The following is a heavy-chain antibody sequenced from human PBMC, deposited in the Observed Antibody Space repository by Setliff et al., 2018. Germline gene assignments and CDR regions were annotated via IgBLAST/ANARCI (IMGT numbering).Heavy chain of an antibody. CDR3: ARDPAWKQFDY. D-gene: IGHD1-1*01. Sequence: GGSLRLSCAASGFTFSNYWMSWVRQAPGKGLEWVANLKEDGSVKYYADSVKGRFTISRDNAKNSLYLQMNSLRAEDTAVYYCARDPAWKQFDYWGPGTLVTVSS. CDR1: GFTFSNYW. CDR2: LKEDGSVK. J-gene: IGHJ4*02. V-gene: IGHV3-7*03.